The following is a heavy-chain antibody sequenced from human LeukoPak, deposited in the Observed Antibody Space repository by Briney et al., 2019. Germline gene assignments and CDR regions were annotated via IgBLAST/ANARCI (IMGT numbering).Heavy chain of an antibody. J-gene: IGHJ4*02. V-gene: IGHV1-18*01. CDR1: GYTFTSYG. CDR3: ATFSSLRFLEWFPSY. D-gene: IGHD3-3*01. Sequence: ASVKVSCKASGYTFTSYGISWVRQAPGQGLEWMGWISAYNGNTNYAQKLQGRVTMTTDTSTSTAYMELRSLRSEDTAVYYCATFSSLRFLEWFPSYWGQGTLVTVSS. CDR2: ISAYNGNT.